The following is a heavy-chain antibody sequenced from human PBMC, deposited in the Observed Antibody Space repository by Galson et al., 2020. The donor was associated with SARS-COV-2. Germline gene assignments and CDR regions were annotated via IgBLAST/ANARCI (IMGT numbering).Heavy chain of an antibody. CDR3: ARDGAYYDFWSGYLNPEGIPYYYYYYMDV. CDR1: GFTFSSYA. CDR2: ISYDGSNK. Sequence: GGSLRLSCAASGFTFSSYAMPWVRQAPGKGLEWVAVISYDGSNKYYADSVKGRFTISRDNSKNTLYLQMNSLRAEDTAVHYCARDGAYYDFWSGYLNPEGIPYYYYYYMDVWGKGTTVTVSS. D-gene: IGHD3-3*01. V-gene: IGHV3-30*04. J-gene: IGHJ6*03.